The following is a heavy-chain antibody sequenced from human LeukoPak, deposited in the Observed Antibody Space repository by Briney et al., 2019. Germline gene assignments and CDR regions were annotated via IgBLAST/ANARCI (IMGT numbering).Heavy chain of an antibody. Sequence: GGSLRLSCAASGFTFSSYGMHWVRQAPGKGLEWVAVISYDGGNKYYADSVKGRFTISRDNSKNTLYLQMNSLRAEDTAVYYCAKASGSYLDYWGQGTLVTVSS. V-gene: IGHV3-30*18. CDR2: ISYDGGNK. D-gene: IGHD1-26*01. CDR3: AKASGSYLDY. CDR1: GFTFSSYG. J-gene: IGHJ4*02.